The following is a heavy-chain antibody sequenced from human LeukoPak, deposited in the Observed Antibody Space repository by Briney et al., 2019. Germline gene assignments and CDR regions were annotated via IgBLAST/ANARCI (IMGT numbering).Heavy chain of an antibody. D-gene: IGHD4-23*01. V-gene: IGHV1-8*01. Sequence: ASVKVSCKASGYTFTSYDINWVRQATGQGLEWMGLMNPNSGNTGYAQKFQGRVTMTRNTSISTAYMELSSLRSEDTAVYYCARGGVYGGNLDYWGQGTLVTVSS. CDR3: ARGGVYGGNLDY. CDR2: MNPNSGNT. CDR1: GYTFTSYD. J-gene: IGHJ4*02.